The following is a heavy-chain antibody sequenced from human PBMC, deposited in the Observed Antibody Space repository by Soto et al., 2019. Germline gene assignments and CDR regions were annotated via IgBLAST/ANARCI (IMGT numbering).Heavy chain of an antibody. V-gene: IGHV4-31*03. CDR2: IYYSGST. Sequence: QVQLQESGPGLVKPSQTLSLTCTVSGGSISSGGYYWSWIRQHPGKGLEWIGYIYYSGSTYYNPSLKSRVTMSVDTSKNQFFLKLSSVTAADTAVYYCARAVYYYDSSGYFYYYYYGMDVWGQGTTVTVSS. J-gene: IGHJ6*02. CDR1: GGSISSGGYY. D-gene: IGHD3-22*01. CDR3: ARAVYYYDSSGYFYYYYYGMDV.